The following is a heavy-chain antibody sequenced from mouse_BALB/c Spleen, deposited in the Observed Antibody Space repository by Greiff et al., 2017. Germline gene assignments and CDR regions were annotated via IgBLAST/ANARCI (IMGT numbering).Heavy chain of an antibody. D-gene: IGHD4-1*01. J-gene: IGHJ4*01. CDR3: ARNWDVDYYAMDY. V-gene: IGHV2-9*02. CDR2: IWAGGIT. CDR1: GFSLTSYG. Sequence: VKLVESGPGLVAPSQSLSITCTVSGFSLTSYGVPWVRQPPGKGLEWLGVIWAGGITNYNSALMSRLSLSKDNSKSQVFLKMNSLQTDDTAMYYCARNWDVDYYAMDYWGQGTSVTVSS.